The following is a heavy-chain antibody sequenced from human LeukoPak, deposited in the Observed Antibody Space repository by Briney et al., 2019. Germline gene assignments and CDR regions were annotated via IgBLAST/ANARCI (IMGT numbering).Heavy chain of an antibody. CDR2: IYYSGST. V-gene: IGHV4-39*01. CDR1: GGSISSSSYY. J-gene: IGHJ4*02. Sequence: SETLSLTCTVSGGSISSSSYYWGWIRQPPGKGLEWIGSIYYSGSTYYNPSLKSRVTISVDTSKNQFSLKLSSVTAADTAVYYCARRPPYYYDSSGPSTYSDYWGQGTLVTVSS. CDR3: ARRPPYYYDSSGPSTYSDY. D-gene: IGHD3-22*01.